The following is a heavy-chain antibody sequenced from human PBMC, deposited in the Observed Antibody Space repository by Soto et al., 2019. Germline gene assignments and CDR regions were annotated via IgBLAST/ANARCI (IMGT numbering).Heavy chain of an antibody. D-gene: IGHD3-16*01. CDR1: GFTFSSSW. CDR3: ARDWSYALNY. Sequence: GGSLRLSCAASGFTFSSSWMHWVRQAPGKGLVWVSHINSDGTDTNYADSVKGRFTISRDNAKKTVYLQMNSLRAEDTAVYYCARDWSYALNYWGQGSLVTVS. J-gene: IGHJ4*02. V-gene: IGHV3-74*01. CDR2: INSDGTDT.